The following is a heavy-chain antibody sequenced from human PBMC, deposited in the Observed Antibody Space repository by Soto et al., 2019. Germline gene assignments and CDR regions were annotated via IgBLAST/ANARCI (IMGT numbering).Heavy chain of an antibody. CDR3: AWDSSGYYRFDS. J-gene: IGHJ4*02. CDR1: GGSISSGGYY. CDR2: IYYSGST. D-gene: IGHD3-22*01. V-gene: IGHV4-31*03. Sequence: QVQLQESGPGLVKPSQTLSLTCTVSGGSISSGGYYCNWIRQHPGKGLEWIGYIYYSGSTYNNPSLKSRVTISVDTSKNKFSLKLTSVTAADTAVYYCAWDSSGYYRFDSWGQVTLVTVSS.